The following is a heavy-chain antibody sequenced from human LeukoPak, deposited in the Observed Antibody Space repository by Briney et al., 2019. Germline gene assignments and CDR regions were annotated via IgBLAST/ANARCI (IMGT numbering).Heavy chain of an antibody. V-gene: IGHV4-34*01. Sequence: TETLSLTCAVYGGSFSGYYWSWIRQPPGKGLEWIGEINHSGSTNYNPSLKSRVTISVDTSKNQFSLKLSSVTAADTAVYYCARGRGVAAKDYWGQGTLVTVSS. D-gene: IGHD3-10*01. J-gene: IGHJ4*02. CDR1: GGSFSGYY. CDR3: ARGRGVAAKDY. CDR2: INHSGST.